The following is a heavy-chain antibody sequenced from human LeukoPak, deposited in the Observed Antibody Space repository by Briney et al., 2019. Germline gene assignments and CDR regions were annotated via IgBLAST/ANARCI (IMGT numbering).Heavy chain of an antibody. Sequence: GSLRPSCAASGFTFSSCGMHWVRQAPGKGLEWVAVISYDGSNKYFADSVKGRFTISRDNSENTLYLQMNSLRAEDTAVYYCAKDISGYYYDSSLDYWGQGTLVTVSS. CDR1: GFTFSSCG. CDR3: AKDISGYYYDSSLDY. V-gene: IGHV3-30*18. D-gene: IGHD3-22*01. J-gene: IGHJ4*02. CDR2: ISYDGSNK.